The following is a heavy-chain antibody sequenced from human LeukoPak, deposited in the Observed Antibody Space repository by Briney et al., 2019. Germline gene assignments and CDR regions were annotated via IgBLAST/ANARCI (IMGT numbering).Heavy chain of an antibody. CDR2: ISSSSSYI. CDR3: ARATVTTSQPPDY. D-gene: IGHD4-17*01. Sequence: KAGGSLRLSCAASGFTFSSYSMNWVRQAPGKGLEWVSSISSSSSYIYYADSVKGRFTISRDNAKNSLYLQMNSLRAEDTAMYYCARATVTTSQPPDYWGQGTLVTVSS. J-gene: IGHJ4*02. CDR1: GFTFSSYS. V-gene: IGHV3-21*01.